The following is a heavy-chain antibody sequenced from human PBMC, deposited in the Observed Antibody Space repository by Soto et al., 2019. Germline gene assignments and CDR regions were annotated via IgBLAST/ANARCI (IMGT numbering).Heavy chain of an antibody. V-gene: IGHV4-4*02. J-gene: IGHJ5*02. CDR2: IYHSGST. CDR3: ARRGTIFGVVIKANWFDP. D-gene: IGHD3-3*01. Sequence: SETLPLTCAVSGGSISSSNWWSWVRQPPGKGLEWIGEIYHSGSTNYNPSLKSRVTISVDKSKNQFSLKLSSVTAADTAVYYCARRGTIFGVVIKANWFDPWGQGTLVTVSS. CDR1: GGSISSSNW.